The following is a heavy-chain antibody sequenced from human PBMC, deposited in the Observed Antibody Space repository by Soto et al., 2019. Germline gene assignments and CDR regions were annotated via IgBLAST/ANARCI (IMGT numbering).Heavy chain of an antibody. Sequence: SETLSLTCTVSGGSISSYYWSWIRQPPGKGLEWIGYIYYSGSTNYNPSLKSRVTISVDTSKNQFSLKLSSVTAADTAVYYCARGRRIAAAGTIWFDPWGQGTLVTVSS. CDR2: IYYSGST. CDR1: GGSISSYY. V-gene: IGHV4-59*01. J-gene: IGHJ5*02. CDR3: ARGRRIAAAGTIWFDP. D-gene: IGHD6-13*01.